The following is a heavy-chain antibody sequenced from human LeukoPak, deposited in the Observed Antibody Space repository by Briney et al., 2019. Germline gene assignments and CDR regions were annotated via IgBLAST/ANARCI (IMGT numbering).Heavy chain of an antibody. J-gene: IGHJ3*02. D-gene: IGHD3-22*01. Sequence: SETLSLTCTVSGGSISSYYWSWIRQPPGKGLEWIGYIYYSGSTNYNPSLKSRVTMSVDTSKNQFSLKLSSVTAADTAVYYCARGAPYYYDSSGYYSNDAFDIWGQGTMVTVSS. V-gene: IGHV4-59*12. CDR2: IYYSGST. CDR1: GGSISSYY. CDR3: ARGAPYYYDSSGYYSNDAFDI.